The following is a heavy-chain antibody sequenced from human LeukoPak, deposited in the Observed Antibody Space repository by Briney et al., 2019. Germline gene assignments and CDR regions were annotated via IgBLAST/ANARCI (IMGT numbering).Heavy chain of an antibody. Sequence: GGSLRLSCAASGFTFGSYAMSWVRQAPGKGLEWVSGINWNGGSTRYADSVKGRFTISRDNAKKSLYLQMNSLRDEDTALYYCVPYYYDSTGHYRDYWGQGILVTVSS. CDR2: INWNGGST. D-gene: IGHD3-22*01. CDR1: GFTFGSYA. CDR3: VPYYYDSTGHYRDY. V-gene: IGHV3-20*04. J-gene: IGHJ4*02.